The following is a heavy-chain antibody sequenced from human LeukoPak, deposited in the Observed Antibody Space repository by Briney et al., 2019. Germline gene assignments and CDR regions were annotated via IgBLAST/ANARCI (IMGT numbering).Heavy chain of an antibody. CDR1: GFTFSSYG. J-gene: IGHJ4*02. V-gene: IGHV3-30*03. Sequence: AGGSLRLSCAASGFTFSSYGMHWVRQAPGKGLEWVAVISYDGSNKYYADSVKGRFTISRDNSKNTLYLQMNILRAEDTAVYYCARDPRGPTGYDSSGRDSFDYWGQGTLVTVSS. CDR3: ARDPRGPTGYDSSGRDSFDY. CDR2: ISYDGSNK. D-gene: IGHD3-22*01.